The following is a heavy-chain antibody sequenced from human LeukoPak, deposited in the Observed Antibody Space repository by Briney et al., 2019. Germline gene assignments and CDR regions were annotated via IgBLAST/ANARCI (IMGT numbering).Heavy chain of an antibody. CDR1: GFTFSSYW. CDR2: ISTSGGNT. D-gene: IGHD1-1*01. CDR3: SKGLAPTGTTHTAAGY. J-gene: IGHJ4*02. Sequence: GGSLRLSCAASGFTFSSYWMHWVRQAPGKGLEWVSSISTSGGNTYYADSVKGRFTISRDNSKNTLYLQMNSLRAEDSGVYYCSKGLAPTGTTHTAAGYWGQGTLVTVSS. V-gene: IGHV3-23*01.